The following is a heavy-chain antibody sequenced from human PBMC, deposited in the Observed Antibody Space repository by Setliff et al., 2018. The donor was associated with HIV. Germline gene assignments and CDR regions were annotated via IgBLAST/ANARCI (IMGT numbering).Heavy chain of an antibody. CDR3: SLGRNYNSGMDV. CDR1: GYSFTSYG. D-gene: IGHD3-10*01. Sequence: GASVKVSCKASGYSFTSYGIGWVRQAPGQGLEWIGWISPYSRITNYAPKFRDRVTMTTETSTNTAYLEVRSLSSDATAVYYCSLGRNYNSGMDVWGQVTTFSVSS. CDR2: ISPYSRIT. J-gene: IGHJ6*02. V-gene: IGHV1-18*01.